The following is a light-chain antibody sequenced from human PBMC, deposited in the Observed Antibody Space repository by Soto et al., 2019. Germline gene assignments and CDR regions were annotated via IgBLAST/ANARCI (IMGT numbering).Light chain of an antibody. CDR2: GAS. CDR3: QQYNNWPPGGT. V-gene: IGKV3-15*01. J-gene: IGKJ1*01. CDR1: QSVSSY. Sequence: EIVMTQSPATLSVSPGERATLSCRASQSVSSYLAWYQQKPGQAPRLLIYGASSRATGIPARFSGGGSGTEFNLTLSSLQSEDFAVYDCQQYNNWPPGGTFGQGTKVEI.